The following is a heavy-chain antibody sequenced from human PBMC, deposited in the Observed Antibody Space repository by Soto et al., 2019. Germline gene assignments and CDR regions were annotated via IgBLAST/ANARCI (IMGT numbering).Heavy chain of an antibody. V-gene: IGHV1-69*06. CDR2: IVPTVDTS. D-gene: IGHD5-12*01. CDR1: GATFSSYA. J-gene: IGHJ4*02. Sequence: SVKVSCQTSGATFSSYAITWVRQAPGQGLEWMGGIVPTVDTSTYAQKFQGRVTITADKFTNTVYMELSSLRSDDTAVYYCVRVVAIPGYPDNWGQGTLVTVSS. CDR3: VRVVAIPGYPDN.